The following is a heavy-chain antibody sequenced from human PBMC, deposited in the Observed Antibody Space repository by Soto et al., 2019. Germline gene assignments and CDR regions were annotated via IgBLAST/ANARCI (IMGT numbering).Heavy chain of an antibody. CDR3: ARDRALAIAVARPGYYGMDV. CDR2: ISAYNGNT. CDR1: GYTFTSYG. D-gene: IGHD6-19*01. J-gene: IGHJ6*02. Sequence: ASVKVSCKASGYTFTSYGISWVRQAPGQGLEWMGWISAYNGNTNYAQKLQGRVTMTRDTSTSTAYMELSRLRSDDTAVYYCARDRALAIAVARPGYYGMDVWGQGTTVTVSS. V-gene: IGHV1-18*01.